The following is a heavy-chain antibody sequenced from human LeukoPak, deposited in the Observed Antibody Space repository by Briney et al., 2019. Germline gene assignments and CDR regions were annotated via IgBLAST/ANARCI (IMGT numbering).Heavy chain of an antibody. Sequence: GESLKISCKGSGYSVSRYWIGWVRQMPGKGLEWTGIIYPGDSDTRYSPSFQGQVTISADKSISTAYLQWNSLKASDTAMYYCARRMTMFRGVIFDPFHIWGQGTMVTVSS. CDR2: IYPGDSDT. CDR1: GYSVSRYW. D-gene: IGHD3-10*01. V-gene: IGHV5-51*01. J-gene: IGHJ3*02. CDR3: ARRMTMFRGVIFDPFHI.